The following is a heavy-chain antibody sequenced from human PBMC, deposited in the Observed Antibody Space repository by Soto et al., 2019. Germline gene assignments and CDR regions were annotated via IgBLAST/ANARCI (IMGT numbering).Heavy chain of an antibody. J-gene: IGHJ4*02. CDR3: AKKVNSGSGSQFFDY. D-gene: IGHD3-10*01. CDR1: GFTFSSYS. Sequence: EVQLLESGGGLVQPGGTLRLSCAASGFTFSSYSMSWVRQAPGKGLEWVSGFRSGGDEDTTYYADSVRGLFTISRDTSKTTLCLQMNGLRAEDTAIYYCAKKVNSGSGSQFFDYWGQGTLVTVSS. CDR2: FRSGGDEDTT. V-gene: IGHV3-23*01.